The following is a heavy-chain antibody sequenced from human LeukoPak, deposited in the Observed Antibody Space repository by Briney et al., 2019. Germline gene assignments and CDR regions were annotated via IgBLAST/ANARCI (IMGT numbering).Heavy chain of an antibody. Sequence: GGSLRLSCAASGFTFSDYYMIWIRQAPGKGLEWVAYISSSGSTIYYADSVKGRFTISRDNAKNSLYLQMNSLRAEDTAVYYCARVDTAMVIAFDIWGQGTMVTVSS. CDR3: ARVDTAMVIAFDI. J-gene: IGHJ3*02. CDR1: GFTFSDYY. D-gene: IGHD5-18*01. CDR2: ISSSGSTI. V-gene: IGHV3-11*01.